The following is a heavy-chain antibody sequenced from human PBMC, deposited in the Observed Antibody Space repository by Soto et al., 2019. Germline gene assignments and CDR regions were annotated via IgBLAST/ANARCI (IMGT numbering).Heavy chain of an antibody. CDR3: ARIQSGDYAVDY. J-gene: IGHJ4*02. Sequence: ASVKVSCKASGYTFTSYAMHWVRQAPGQRLEWMGWINAGNGNTKYSQKFQGRVTITRDTSASTAYMELSSLRSEDTAVYYCARIQSGDYAVDYWGQGTLVTVSS. V-gene: IGHV1-3*01. CDR1: GYTFTSYA. CDR2: INAGNGNT. D-gene: IGHD4-17*01.